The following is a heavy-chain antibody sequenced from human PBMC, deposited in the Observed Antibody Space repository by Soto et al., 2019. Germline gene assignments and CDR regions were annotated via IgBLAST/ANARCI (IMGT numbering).Heavy chain of an antibody. Sequence: EVRLLESGGGLVQPGGSLRLSCAASGFTFSGYAMSWVRQAPGKGLEWVSSIMGNGGDTNYADSVKGRVTISRDNARNTLYLQMNSRRPEDTAVYYCARDLRSWNAFMWVMWGQGTLVTVSS. V-gene: IGHV3-23*01. J-gene: IGHJ4*02. CDR1: GFTFSGYA. CDR2: IMGNGGDT. CDR3: ARDLRSWNAFMWVM. D-gene: IGHD1-1*01.